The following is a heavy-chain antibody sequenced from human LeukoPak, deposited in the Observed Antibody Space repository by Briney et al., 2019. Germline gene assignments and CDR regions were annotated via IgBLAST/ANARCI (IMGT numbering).Heavy chain of an antibody. V-gene: IGHV3-48*03. CDR3: ARDRLGMDY. J-gene: IGHJ4*02. CDR2: ISSSGSTI. Sequence: GGSLRLSCAASGXTFSSYEVNWVRQAPGKGLEWVSYISSSGSTIYYADSVKGRFTISRDNAKNSLYLQMNSLRAEDTAVYYCARDRLGMDYWGQGTLVTVSS. CDR1: GXTFSSYE. D-gene: IGHD7-27*01.